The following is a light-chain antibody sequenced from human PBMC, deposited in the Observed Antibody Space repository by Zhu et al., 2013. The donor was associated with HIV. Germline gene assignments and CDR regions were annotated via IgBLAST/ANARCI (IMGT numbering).Light chain of an antibody. CDR1: SSNIGNNH. J-gene: IGLJ2*01. Sequence: QSVLTQPPSVSAAPGQRVTISCYGNSSNIGNNHVAWYQQLLGTAPKLLIYDNTVRPSGIPARVSASKSGTSATLDITGLQTGDEADYYCGTWDDSLGGRVVFGGGTKLTVL. CDR3: GTWDDSLGGRVV. CDR2: DNT. V-gene: IGLV1-51*01.